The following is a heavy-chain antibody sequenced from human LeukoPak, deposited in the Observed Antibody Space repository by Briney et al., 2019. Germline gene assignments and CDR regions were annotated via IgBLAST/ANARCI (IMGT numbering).Heavy chain of an antibody. J-gene: IGHJ4*02. CDR3: ARDSSDLYSSGWYYFDY. Sequence: SETLSLTCTVSGGSISSSSYYWGWIRQPPGKGLQWIGSIYYGGSTYYDPPLKRRLTISVATSKNQFSLKLSSVTAADTAVYYCARDSSDLYSSGWYYFDYWGQGTLVTVSS. D-gene: IGHD6-19*01. CDR2: IYYGGST. V-gene: IGHV4-39*02. CDR1: GGSISSSSYY.